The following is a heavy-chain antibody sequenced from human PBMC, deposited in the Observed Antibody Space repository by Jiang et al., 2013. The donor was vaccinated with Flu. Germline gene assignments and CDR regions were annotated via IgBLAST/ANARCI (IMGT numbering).Heavy chain of an antibody. D-gene: IGHD3-22*01. V-gene: IGHV3-23*01. CDR1: GFTFRSYA. CDR2: ITASSGNI. CDR3: AKRRDESSGYYFDY. Sequence: LGGSLTLSCAASGFTFRSYAMSWVRQAPGKGLEWVSSITASSGNIYYADSVRDRFTISRDNSKNTLYLQMNSLRAEDAAVYYCAKRRDESSGYYFDYWGQGTPVTVSS. J-gene: IGHJ4*02.